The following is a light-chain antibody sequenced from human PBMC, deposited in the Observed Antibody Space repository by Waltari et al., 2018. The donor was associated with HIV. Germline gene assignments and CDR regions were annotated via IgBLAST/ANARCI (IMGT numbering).Light chain of an antibody. Sequence: SYELPQPPSVSVPPGQPASITCSGDKLRDKYACWHQQKPGQSPVLVIYQDTKRASGIPERFSGSNSGNTATLTISGTQAVDEADYYCQAWDSSTVVFGGGTKLTVL. CDR2: QDT. CDR3: QAWDSSTVV. CDR1: KLRDKY. V-gene: IGLV3-1*01. J-gene: IGLJ2*01.